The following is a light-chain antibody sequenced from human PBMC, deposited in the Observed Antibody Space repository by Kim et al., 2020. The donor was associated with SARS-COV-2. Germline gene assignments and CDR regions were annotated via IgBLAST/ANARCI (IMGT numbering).Light chain of an antibody. CDR1: SGYSNYK. CDR2: VGTGGIVG. Sequence: QLVLTQPPSASASLGASVTLTCTLSSGYSNYKVDWYQQRPGKGPRFVMRVGTGGIVGSKGDGIPDLFSVLGSGLNRYLTIKNIQEEDESDYHCGADHGSGSNFDVVFGGGTQLTVL. CDR3: GADHGSGSNFDVV. V-gene: IGLV9-49*01. J-gene: IGLJ2*01.